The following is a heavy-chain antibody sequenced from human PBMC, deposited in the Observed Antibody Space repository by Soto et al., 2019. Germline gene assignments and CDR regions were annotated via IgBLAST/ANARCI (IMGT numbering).Heavy chain of an antibody. CDR2: INAEDGNT. CDR1: GYALTDLS. Sequence: ASVKVSCKVSGYALTDLSMHWVRQAPGKGLEWMGGINAEDGNTKYSQKFQGRVTITRDTSASTAYMELSSLRSEDTAVYYCARDMEGAGCSSTSCYGALWFDPWGQGTLVTVSS. J-gene: IGHJ5*02. V-gene: IGHV1-3*01. D-gene: IGHD2-2*01. CDR3: ARDMEGAGCSSTSCYGALWFDP.